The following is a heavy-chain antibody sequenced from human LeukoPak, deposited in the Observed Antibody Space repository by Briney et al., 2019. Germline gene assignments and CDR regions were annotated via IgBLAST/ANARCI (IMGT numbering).Heavy chain of an antibody. CDR2: ISGSGGST. CDR3: AKDEGRDYRXXXSATQFY. D-gene: IGHD4-4*01. CDR1: GFTFSSYA. Sequence: GGSLRLSCAASGFTFSSYAMSWVRQAPGKGLEWVSAISGSGGSTYYADSVKGRFTISRDNSKNTLYLQMNSLRAEDTAIYYCAKDEGRDYRXXXSATQFYWGQXALITVS. J-gene: IGHJ4*02. V-gene: IGHV3-23*01.